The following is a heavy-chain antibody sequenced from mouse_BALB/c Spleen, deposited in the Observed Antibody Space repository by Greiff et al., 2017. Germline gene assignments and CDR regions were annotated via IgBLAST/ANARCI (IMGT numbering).Heavy chain of an antibody. CDR1: GYTFTSYW. V-gene: IGHV1-7*01. Sequence: VQLQESGAELAKPGASVKMSCKASGYTFTSYWMHWVKQRPGQGLEWIGYINPSTGYTEYNQKFKDKATLTADKSSSTAYMQLSSLTSEDSAVYYCARGRDGIYWYFDVWGAGTTVTVSS. CDR2: INPSTGYT. D-gene: IGHD2-1*01. CDR3: ARGRDGIYWYFDV. J-gene: IGHJ1*01.